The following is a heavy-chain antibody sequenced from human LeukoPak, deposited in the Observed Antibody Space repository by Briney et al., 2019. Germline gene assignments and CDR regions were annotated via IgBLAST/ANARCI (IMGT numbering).Heavy chain of an antibody. CDR1: GGSISSGDYY. J-gene: IGHJ3*02. V-gene: IGHV4-30-4*01. CDR2: IYYSGST. Sequence: SETLSLTCTVSGGSISSGDYYWSWIRQPPGKGLEWIGYIYYSGSTYYNPPLKSRVTISVDTSKNQFSLKLSSVTAADTAVYYCARVGGGTRAFDIWGQGTMVTVSS. D-gene: IGHD3-16*01. CDR3: ARVGGGTRAFDI.